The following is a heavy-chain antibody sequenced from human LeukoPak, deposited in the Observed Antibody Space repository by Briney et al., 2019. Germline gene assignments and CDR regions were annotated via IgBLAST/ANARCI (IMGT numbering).Heavy chain of an antibody. V-gene: IGHV4-39*01. J-gene: IGHJ6*02. Sequence: PSETLSLTCTISGGSISSSSYYWGWLRQPPGKGLEWIGSIYYSGSTYYNPSLKSRVTISVDTSKNQFSLKLSSVTAADTAVYYCAQSQRVNYDFWSGHYYYGMDVWGQGTTVTVSS. CDR1: GGSISSSSYY. CDR2: IYYSGST. D-gene: IGHD3-3*01. CDR3: AQSQRVNYDFWSGHYYYGMDV.